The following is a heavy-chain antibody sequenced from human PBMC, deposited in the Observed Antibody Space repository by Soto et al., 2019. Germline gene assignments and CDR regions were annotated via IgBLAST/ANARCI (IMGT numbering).Heavy chain of an antibody. D-gene: IGHD2-2*01. J-gene: IGHJ5*02. V-gene: IGHV4-59*01. Sequence: PSETLSLTCTVSGGSISSYYWSWIRQPPGKGLEWIGYIYYSGSTNYNPSLKSRVTISVDTSKNQFSLKLSSVTAADTAVYYCARVRDVVVPAAPTWFDPWGQGTLVTVSS. CDR1: GGSISSYY. CDR3: ARVRDVVVPAAPTWFDP. CDR2: IYYSGST.